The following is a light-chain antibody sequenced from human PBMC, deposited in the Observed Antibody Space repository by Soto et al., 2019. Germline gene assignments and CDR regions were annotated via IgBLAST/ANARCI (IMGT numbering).Light chain of an antibody. CDR1: QSVSSSY. V-gene: IGKV3-20*01. CDR2: GAS. Sequence: EIVLTQSPATLSLSPGERATLSCRASQSVSSSYFACHQQKPGEPPRLLIYGASSRATGIPDRFSGSGSRTDFTLTSSRLEPEDFAVYYCQQYSSSPVTFGEGTRLEIK. CDR3: QQYSSSPVT. J-gene: IGKJ5*01.